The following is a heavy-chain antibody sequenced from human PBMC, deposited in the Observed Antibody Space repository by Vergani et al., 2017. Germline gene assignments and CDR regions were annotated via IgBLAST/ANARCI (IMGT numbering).Heavy chain of an antibody. V-gene: IGHV4-38-2*01. CDR2: IHHSGDT. CDR1: DSSIMTNPY. Sequence: QVQLQESGPGLVKPSETLTLTCDVSDSSIMTNPYWGWFRQSPGKGLEWIGCIHHSGDTHYNSSLKSRVSISIVSSSKFSLSLTSVTAADTAIYLCARHRGSGGFFPSFFFFGVDVWGHGTTVTVSS. J-gene: IGHJ6*02. D-gene: IGHD3-10*01. CDR3: ARHRGSGGFFPSFFFFGVDV.